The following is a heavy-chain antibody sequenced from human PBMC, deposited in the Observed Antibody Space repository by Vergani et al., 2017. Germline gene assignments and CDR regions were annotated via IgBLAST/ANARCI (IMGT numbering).Heavy chain of an antibody. CDR3: ASDTHSGQRADR. J-gene: IGHJ5*02. CDR2: IHYSENT. V-gene: IGHV4-61*01. D-gene: IGHD6-19*01. CDR1: GYSITSGYY. Sequence: QVQLLESGPGLLKPSETLSLTCSVSGYSITSGYYWGWIRQPPGKGLEWIGSIHYSENTNYNPSLKTRVTISVDTSKNQFSLTLTSVTAADTAVYYCASDTHSGQRADRWGQGILVTVTS.